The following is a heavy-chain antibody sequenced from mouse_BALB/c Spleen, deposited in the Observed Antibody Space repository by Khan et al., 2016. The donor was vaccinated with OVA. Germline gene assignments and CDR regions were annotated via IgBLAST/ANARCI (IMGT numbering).Heavy chain of an antibody. CDR3: VRLPDSYYALDY. V-gene: IGHV5-6*01. CDR2: INSGGAYI. CDR1: GFSFSTSG. J-gene: IGHJ4*01. Sequence: EVELVESGGDLVKPGGSLKLSCAASGFSFSTSGMSWVRQTPDKRLEWVATINSGGAYIYYSDSVKGRFTLSRDNAKNTLSLPMSSLKSEDSAMFYCVRLPDSYYALDYGGQGTSVTGSS.